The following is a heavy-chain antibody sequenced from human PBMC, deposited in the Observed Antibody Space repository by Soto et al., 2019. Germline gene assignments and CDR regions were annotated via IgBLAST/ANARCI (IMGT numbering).Heavy chain of an antibody. CDR1: GFTFISYA. Sequence: EVQLLESGGGLVQPGGSLRLSCAASGFTFISYAMSWVRQAPGKGLEWVSAVDGSGYSTYYADSVKGRFTISRDNSKNTLYLQMNSLRADDTAVYFCAKDLPAGRGGVYFDYWGQGALVTVSS. J-gene: IGHJ4*02. CDR2: VDGSGYST. V-gene: IGHV3-23*01. D-gene: IGHD6-6*01. CDR3: AKDLPAGRGGVYFDY.